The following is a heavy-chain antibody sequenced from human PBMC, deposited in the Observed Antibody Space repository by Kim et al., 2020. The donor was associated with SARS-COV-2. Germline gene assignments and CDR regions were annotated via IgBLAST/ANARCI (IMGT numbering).Heavy chain of an antibody. V-gene: IGHV4-39*01. CDR1: GASISSSSYH. Sequence: SETLSLTCTVSGASISSSSYHWGWIRQPPGKGLEWIGSIYYSGSTYYNSSLKSRITISVETSKNQFSLRLISVTAADTAVYYCARSSLLRYFDWAKCFDIWGQGTTVTVSS. D-gene: IGHD3-9*01. J-gene: IGHJ3*02. CDR3: ARSSLLRYFDWAKCFDI. CDR2: IYYSGST.